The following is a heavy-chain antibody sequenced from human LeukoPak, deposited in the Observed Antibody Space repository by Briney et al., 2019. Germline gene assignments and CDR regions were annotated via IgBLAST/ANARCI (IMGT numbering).Heavy chain of an antibody. V-gene: IGHV3-20*04. CDR2: INWNGGST. D-gene: IGHD3-10*01. J-gene: IGHJ6*03. CDR1: GFTFDDYG. CDR3: ARDGGGYYGSGSCWYYYYMDV. Sequence: GGSLRLSCAASGFTFDDYGMSWVRQAPGKGLEWVSGINWNGGSTGYADSVKGRFTISRDNAKNSLYLQMNSLRAEDTALYYCARDGGGYYGSGSCWYYYYMDVWGKGTTVTVSS.